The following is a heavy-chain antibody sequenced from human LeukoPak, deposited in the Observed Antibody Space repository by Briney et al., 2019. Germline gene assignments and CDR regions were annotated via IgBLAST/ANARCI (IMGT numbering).Heavy chain of an antibody. Sequence: KPGGSLRLSCAASGFTSSSYTMNWVRQAPGKGLEWVSSISSSNIYIYYADSVKGRFTISRDNAKSSLYLQMNTLRAEDTAVYYCARGAMTTGFDYWGQGTLVTVSS. V-gene: IGHV3-21*01. CDR2: ISSSNIYI. D-gene: IGHD4-11*01. J-gene: IGHJ4*02. CDR1: GFTSSSYT. CDR3: ARGAMTTGFDY.